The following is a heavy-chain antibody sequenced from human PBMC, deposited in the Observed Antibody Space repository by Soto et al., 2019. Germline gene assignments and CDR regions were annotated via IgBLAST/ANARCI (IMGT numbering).Heavy chain of an antibody. CDR3: AKDFTKQSKHYFEY. J-gene: IGHJ4*01. CDR1: GFTFSSYG. V-gene: IGHV3-30*18. CDR2: ISHDGSLE. D-gene: IGHD6-19*01. Sequence: QVQLVESGGGVVPPWRSLRLSCAASGFTFSSYGMHWVRQAPVKGLEWVAVISHDGSLEYYADSVKGRFTRSRDNSKNTLYLQMNSLSAEDTALYYCAKDFTKQSKHYFEYWVHGTLVTVSS.